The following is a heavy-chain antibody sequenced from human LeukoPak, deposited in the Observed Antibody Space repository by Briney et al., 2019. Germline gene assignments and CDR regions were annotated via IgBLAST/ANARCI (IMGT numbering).Heavy chain of an antibody. CDR3: AKDLFAMATGWFDP. J-gene: IGHJ5*02. Sequence: GGSLRLSCAASGFTFSSYSMNWVRQAPGKGLEWVSYISSSSSTIYYADSVKGRFTISRDNAKNSLYLQMNSLRAEDTALYYCAKDLFAMATGWFDPWGQGTLVTVSS. CDR2: ISSSSSTI. CDR1: GFTFSSYS. D-gene: IGHD2-8*01. V-gene: IGHV3-48*04.